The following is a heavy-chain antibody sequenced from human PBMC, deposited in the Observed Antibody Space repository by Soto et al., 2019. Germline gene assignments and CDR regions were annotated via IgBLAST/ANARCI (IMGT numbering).Heavy chain of an antibody. J-gene: IGHJ3*02. CDR1: GYPFTSYG. CDR3: ARGRIVASIHDAFEI. CDR2: ISAYNGNR. Sequence: QGHLLQSGDEVKTPGASVRVSCRASGYPFTSYGISWVRQAPGQALEWVAWISAYNGNRDTAQKCQGRVTMTLDTSTDTAHMELGDLTSADTGVYYCARGRIVASIHDAFEIWGQGTKVTVSS. D-gene: IGHD5-12*01. V-gene: IGHV1-18*01.